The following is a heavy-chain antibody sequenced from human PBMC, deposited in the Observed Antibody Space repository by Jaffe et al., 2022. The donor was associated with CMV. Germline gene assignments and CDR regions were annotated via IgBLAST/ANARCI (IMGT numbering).Heavy chain of an antibody. J-gene: IGHJ5*02. CDR3: ARLAGIIIVATPGFDP. CDR2: IYYSGST. CDR1: GGSISSSSYY. Sequence: QLQLQESGPGLVKPSETLSLTCTVSGGSISSSSYYWGWIRQPPGKGLEWIGSIYYSGSTYYNPSLKSRVTISVDTSKNQFSLKLSSVTAADTAVYYCARLAGIIIVATPGFDPWGQGTLVTVSS. D-gene: IGHD5-12*01. V-gene: IGHV4-39*01.